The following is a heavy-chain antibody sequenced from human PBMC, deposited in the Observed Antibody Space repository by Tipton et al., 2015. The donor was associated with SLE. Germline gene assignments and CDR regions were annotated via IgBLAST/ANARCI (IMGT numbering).Heavy chain of an antibody. D-gene: IGHD3-10*01. V-gene: IGHV4-39*07. J-gene: IGHJ4*02. CDR2: IYYSGRT. Sequence: TLSLTCTVSGGSISSSSYYWGWIRQPPGKGLEWIGRIYYSGRTYYNPSLKSRVTISVDTSKNQFSLKLSSVTAADTAVYYCARRRGSGRSFDYWGQGTLVTVSS. CDR1: GGSISSSSYY. CDR3: ARRRGSGRSFDY.